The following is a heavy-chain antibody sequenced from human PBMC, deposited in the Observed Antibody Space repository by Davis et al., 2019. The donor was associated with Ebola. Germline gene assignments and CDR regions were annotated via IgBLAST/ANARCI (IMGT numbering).Heavy chain of an antibody. V-gene: IGHV5-51*01. CDR3: ATLRRTITGMDDSFDI. D-gene: IGHD1-20*01. Sequence: PGGSLRLSCKGSGYTFSGYWIGWVRQMPGNGLEWMGIIYPLDSDTRYSPSFRGQVTISADKSIRTAYLQWSSLKASDTAMYYCATLRRTITGMDDSFDIWGQGTMVTVSA. J-gene: IGHJ3*02. CDR2: IYPLDSDT. CDR1: GYTFSGYW.